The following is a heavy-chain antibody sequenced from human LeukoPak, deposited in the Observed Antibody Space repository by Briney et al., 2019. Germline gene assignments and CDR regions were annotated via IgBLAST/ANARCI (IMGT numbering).Heavy chain of an antibody. J-gene: IGHJ4*02. CDR1: GGTSNSHA. CDR2: IIPNLGTT. Sequence: SVKVSCKASGGTSNSHAISWVRQAPGQGLEWMGRIIPNLGTTNRAQNFQDRVTLTADKSTNTAYMELTSLTSDDTAVYYCATTNDGGGYQWGDFFDFWGQGTPVTVSS. V-gene: IGHV1-69*04. CDR3: ATTNDGGGYQWGDFFDF. D-gene: IGHD3-22*01.